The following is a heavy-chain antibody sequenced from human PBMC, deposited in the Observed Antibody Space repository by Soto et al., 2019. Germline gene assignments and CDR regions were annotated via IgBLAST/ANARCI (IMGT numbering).Heavy chain of an antibody. D-gene: IGHD6-6*01. J-gene: IGHJ4*02. V-gene: IGHV4-39*01. CDR2: IYYSGST. CDR1: GGSISSSSYY. Sequence: SETLSLTCTVSGGSISSSSYYWGWIRQPPGKGLEWIGSIYYSGSTYYNPSLKSRVTISVDTSKNQFSLKLSSVTAADTAVYYCARHTTQQLVFGYWGQGTLVTVSS. CDR3: ARHTTQQLVFGY.